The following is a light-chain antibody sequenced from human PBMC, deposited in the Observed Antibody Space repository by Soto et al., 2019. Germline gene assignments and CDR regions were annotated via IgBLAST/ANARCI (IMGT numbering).Light chain of an antibody. CDR3: QEYNNYWT. CDR2: TAS. CDR1: QTISRW. V-gene: IGKV1-5*01. Sequence: DIQITQSPSTLSASVGDTVTITCRASQTISRWLAWYQQKPGKAPRLLIYTASTLESGVPSRFSASGSGTEFTLTISSLHPDDFATYYCQEYNNYWTFSQGTKVDIK. J-gene: IGKJ1*01.